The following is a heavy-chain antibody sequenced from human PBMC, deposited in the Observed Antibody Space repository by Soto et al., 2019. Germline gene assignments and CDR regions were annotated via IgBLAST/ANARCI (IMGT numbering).Heavy chain of an antibody. J-gene: IGHJ4*02. Sequence: EVQLLESGGGLVQPGGSLRLSCAASGFTFATYTMSWVRQTPGKGLEWVSAITGSDGRTYYADSVKGRFTISRDNSKNTLDLQMSSLGAEDTAVYYCAKNSAATIRVGFDYWGQGTLVTVSS. CDR3: AKNSAATIRVGFDY. CDR2: ITGSDGRT. D-gene: IGHD5-12*01. CDR1: GFTFATYT. V-gene: IGHV3-23*01.